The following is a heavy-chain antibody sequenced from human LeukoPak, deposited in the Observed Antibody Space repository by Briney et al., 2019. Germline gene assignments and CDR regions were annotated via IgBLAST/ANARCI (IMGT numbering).Heavy chain of an antibody. D-gene: IGHD6-19*01. CDR1: GFTFSSYW. J-gene: IGHJ4*02. Sequence: PGGSLRLSCAASGFTFSSYWMSWVRQAPGKGLEWVANIRQDGSEKYYVDSAKGRFTISRDNAKNSLYLQMNSLGAEDTAVYYCARAGLGGGHDPRIAVAGTSKPAIFDYWGQGTLVTVSS. V-gene: IGHV3-7*01. CDR2: IRQDGSEK. CDR3: ARAGLGGGHDPRIAVAGTSKPAIFDY.